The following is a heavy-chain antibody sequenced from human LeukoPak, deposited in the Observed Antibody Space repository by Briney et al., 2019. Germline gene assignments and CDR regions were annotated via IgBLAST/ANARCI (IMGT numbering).Heavy chain of an antibody. CDR1: GGIFNSYA. CDR3: ATAPLGYCTHGVCYTNDF. V-gene: IGHV1-69*13. D-gene: IGHD2-8*01. CDR2: IIPKSATT. J-gene: IGHJ4*01. Sequence: SVKVSCKASGGIFNSYAISWVRRAPGQGLEWMGAIIPKSATTNYAQRFQGRATFTADEGTTTAYMELGGLTSGDTAIYFCATAPLGYCTHGVCYTNDFWGQGTLITVSS.